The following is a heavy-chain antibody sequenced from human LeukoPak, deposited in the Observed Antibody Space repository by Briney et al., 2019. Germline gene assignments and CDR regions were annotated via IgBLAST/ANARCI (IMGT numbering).Heavy chain of an antibody. D-gene: IGHD3-3*01. V-gene: IGHV1-46*01. J-gene: IGHJ6*02. CDR1: GYTFTSYY. CDR2: INPSGGST. CDR3: ARGYYDFWSGYPAGMDV. Sequence: ASVKVSCKASGYTFTSYYMHWVRQAPGQGLEWMGIINPSGGSTSYAQKFQGRVTMTRDTSTSTVYMELSSLRSEDTAVYYCARGYYDFWSGYPAGMDVWGQGTTVTVSS.